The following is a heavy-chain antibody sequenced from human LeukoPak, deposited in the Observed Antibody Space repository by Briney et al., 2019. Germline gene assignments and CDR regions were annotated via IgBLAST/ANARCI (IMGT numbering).Heavy chain of an antibody. CDR2: IYYSGSN. Sequence: PSETLSLTCTVSGGSISSYYWSWVRQPPGRGLEWIGYIYYSGSNNYNPSLKSGVTISVETYKKQFSLKLSSVTAADTAVYYCARPIAAALNWYFDLWGRGTLLTVSS. CDR3: ARPIAAALNWYFDL. V-gene: IGHV4-59*01. D-gene: IGHD6-13*01. J-gene: IGHJ2*01. CDR1: GGSISSYY.